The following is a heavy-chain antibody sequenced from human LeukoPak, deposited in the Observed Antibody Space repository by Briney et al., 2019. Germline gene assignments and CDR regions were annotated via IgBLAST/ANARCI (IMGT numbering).Heavy chain of an antibody. CDR2: ISWNSGSI. CDR1: GFTFDDYA. D-gene: IGHD6-19*01. J-gene: IGHJ4*02. Sequence: PGRSLRLSCAASGFTFDDYAMHCGRQAPGKGLERVSRISWNSGSIGYADSVKGRFTIYRDNDKLSLYLQMHSLRAEDTSLYYSAKDIGQWPDKLDYWGQGTLVTVSS. V-gene: IGHV3-9*01. CDR3: AKDIGQWPDKLDY.